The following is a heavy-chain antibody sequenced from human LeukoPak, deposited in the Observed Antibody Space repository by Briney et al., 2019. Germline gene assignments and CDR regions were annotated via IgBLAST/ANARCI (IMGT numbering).Heavy chain of an antibody. CDR1: GFTFSDYY. CDR2: ISSSGSTI. J-gene: IGHJ4*02. Sequence: PGGSLRLSCAASGFTFSDYYMSWIRQAPGKGLEWVSYISSSGSTIYYADSVKGRFTISRDNAKNTLYLQMNSLRAEDTAVYYCARDYSYSSGWAFDYWGQGTLVTVSS. V-gene: IGHV3-11*04. D-gene: IGHD6-19*01. CDR3: ARDYSYSSGWAFDY.